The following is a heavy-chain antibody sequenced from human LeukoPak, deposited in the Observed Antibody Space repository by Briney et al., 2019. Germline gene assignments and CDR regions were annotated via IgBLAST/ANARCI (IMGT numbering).Heavy chain of an antibody. Sequence: SETLSLTCAVYGGSFSGYYWSWIRQPPWKGLGWIGEINHSGSTNYNPSLKSRVTISVDTSKNQFSLKLSSVTAADTAVYYCARTREKGGYYYHDAFDIWGQGTMVTVSS. D-gene: IGHD3-22*01. CDR3: ARTREKGGYYYHDAFDI. J-gene: IGHJ3*02. CDR1: GGSFSGYY. V-gene: IGHV4-34*01. CDR2: INHSGST.